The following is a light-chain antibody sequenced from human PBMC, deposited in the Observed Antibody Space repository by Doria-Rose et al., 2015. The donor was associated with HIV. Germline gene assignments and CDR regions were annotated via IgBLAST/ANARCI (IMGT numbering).Light chain of an antibody. CDR3: QVSDSGREWGV. Sequence: LTQPPSVSVAPGQTARITCGGNNIGSRHVHWYQQRPGQAPVLVVYDDDARPSGISGRFSGSNSVNTATLTSSWVEAGDEADYYCQVSDSGREWGVFGSGTKVPVL. CDR1: NIGSRH. V-gene: IGLV3-21*02. CDR2: DDD. J-gene: IGLJ1*01.